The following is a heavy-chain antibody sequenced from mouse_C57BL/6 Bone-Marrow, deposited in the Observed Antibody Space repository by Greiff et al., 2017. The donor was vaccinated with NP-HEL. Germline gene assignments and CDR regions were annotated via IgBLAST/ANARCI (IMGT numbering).Heavy chain of an antibody. J-gene: IGHJ4*01. CDR1: GFTFSSYA. CDR2: ISDGGSYT. V-gene: IGHV5-4*03. CDR3: ARPTVVPMDY. Sequence: EVKVVESGGGLVKPGGSLKLSCAASGFTFSSYAMSWVRQTPEKRLEWVATISDGGSYTYYPDNVKGRFTFSRDNAKNNLYLQMSHLKSEDTAMYYCARPTVVPMDYWGQGTSVTVSS. D-gene: IGHD1-1*01.